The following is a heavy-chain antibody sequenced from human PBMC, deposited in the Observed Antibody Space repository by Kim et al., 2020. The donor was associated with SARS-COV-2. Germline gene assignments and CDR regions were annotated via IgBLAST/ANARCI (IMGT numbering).Heavy chain of an antibody. CDR1: GGSISSSSYY. D-gene: IGHD3-3*01. CDR3: ARLQLLRITIFGVVEKGTCFDP. Sequence: SETLSLTCTVSGGSISSSSYYWGWIRQPPGKGLEWIGSIYYSGSTYYNPSLKSRVTISVDTSKNQFSLKLSSVTAADTAVYYCARLQLLRITIFGVVEKGTCFDPWGQGTLVTVSS. CDR2: IYYSGST. V-gene: IGHV4-39*01. J-gene: IGHJ5*02.